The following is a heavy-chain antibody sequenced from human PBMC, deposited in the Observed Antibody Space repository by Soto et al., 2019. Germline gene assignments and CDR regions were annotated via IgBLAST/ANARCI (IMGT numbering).Heavy chain of an antibody. D-gene: IGHD2-15*01. CDR1: GFTFSSYS. V-gene: IGHV3-30-3*01. Sequence: GGSLRLSGAASGFTFSSYSIHWVRQAPCKGLEWVAVISYDGINKYYADSVKGRFTISRDNSKKTLYLQMNSLRAEDTAVYYSARDQCSGGSCYHPGPDYWGQRNLVTVSS. CDR3: ARDQCSGGSCYHPGPDY. CDR2: ISYDGINK. J-gene: IGHJ4*02.